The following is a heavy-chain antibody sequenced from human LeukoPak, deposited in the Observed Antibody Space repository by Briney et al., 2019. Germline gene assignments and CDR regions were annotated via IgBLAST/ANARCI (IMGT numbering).Heavy chain of an antibody. J-gene: IGHJ6*03. Sequence: PSETLSLTCAVYGGSFSGYYWSWLRQPPGKGLEWIGEINHSGSTNYNPSPKSRVTISVDTSKNQFSLKLSSVTAADTAVHYCARRRYYDSSGYYYLHYYYYYMDVWGKGTTVTISS. D-gene: IGHD3-22*01. CDR1: GGSFSGYY. V-gene: IGHV4-34*01. CDR3: ARRRYYDSSGYYYLHYYYYYMDV. CDR2: INHSGST.